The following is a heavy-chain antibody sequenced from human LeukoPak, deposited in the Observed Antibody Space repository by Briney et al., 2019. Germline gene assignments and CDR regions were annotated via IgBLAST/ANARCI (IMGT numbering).Heavy chain of an antibody. CDR1: GGSISPYS. V-gene: IGHV4-59*08. J-gene: IGHJ6*03. Sequence: SETLSLTCTVSGGSISPYSWSWIRQPPGKGLEWIGYIFYSGSTNSNPSLESRVTISVATSKNEFYLELSSVTAADTAVYYCARDYHDTSGYNYVGGYYYMDVWGKGTTVTVSS. CDR3: ARDYHDTSGYNYVGGYYYMDV. CDR2: IFYSGST. D-gene: IGHD3-22*01.